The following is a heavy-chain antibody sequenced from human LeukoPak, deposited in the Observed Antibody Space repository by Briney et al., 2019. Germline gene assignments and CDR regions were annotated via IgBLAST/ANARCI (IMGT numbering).Heavy chain of an antibody. D-gene: IGHD3-10*01. V-gene: IGHV4-59*12. CDR2: IYYSGST. CDR3: ARETPRDYYGSGLFDY. J-gene: IGHJ4*02. Sequence: ASETLSLTCTVSGGSISSYYWSWIRQPPGKGLEWIGYIYYSGSTNYNPSLKSRVTISVDTSKNQFSLKLSSVNAADTAVYYCARETPRDYYGSGLFDYWGQGTLVTVSS. CDR1: GGSISSYY.